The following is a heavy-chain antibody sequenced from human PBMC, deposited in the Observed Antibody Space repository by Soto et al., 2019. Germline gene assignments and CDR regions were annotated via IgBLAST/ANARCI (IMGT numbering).Heavy chain of an antibody. V-gene: IGHV3-48*01. CDR2: ISSSSSTI. CDR3: ARDGALWDDFWSGYYTFYYYYYMDV. Sequence: EVQLVESGGGLVQPGGSLRLSCAASGFTFSSYSMNWVRQAPGKGLEWVSYISSSSSTIYYADSVKGRFTISRDNAKNSLYLQMNSLRAEDTAVYYCARDGALWDDFWSGYYTFYYYYYMDVWGKGTTVTVSS. J-gene: IGHJ6*03. CDR1: GFTFSSYS. D-gene: IGHD3-3*01.